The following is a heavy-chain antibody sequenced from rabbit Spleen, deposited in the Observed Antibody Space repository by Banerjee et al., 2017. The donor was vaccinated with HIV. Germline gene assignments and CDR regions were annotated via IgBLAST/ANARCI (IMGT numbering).Heavy chain of an antibody. CDR2: IVFGSSGTT. J-gene: IGHJ4*01. Sequence: QSLEESGGDLVKPGASLTLTCTASGFDPSSYYYMCWVRQAPGKGLEWIACIVFGSSGTTYYANWAKGRFTISKTSSTTVTLRMTSLTAADTATYFCARDLVGVIGWNFYLWGPGTLVTVS. D-gene: IGHD2-1*01. CDR3: ARDLVGVIGWNFYL. CDR1: GFDPSSYYY. V-gene: IGHV1S40*01.